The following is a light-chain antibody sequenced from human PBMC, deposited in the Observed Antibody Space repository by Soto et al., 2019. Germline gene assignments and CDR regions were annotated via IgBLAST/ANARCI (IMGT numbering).Light chain of an antibody. V-gene: IGLV2-8*01. CDR2: GVS. Sequence: QSALTQPLSASGSPGQSVTISCTGTSSDVGNYNYVSWYQQHPGKAPKLMIYGVSKRPSGVPDRFSGSKSGNTASLTVSGLQAEDEADYYCSSYAGSKTLFGGGTKVTVL. CDR3: SSYAGSKTL. CDR1: SSDVGNYNY. J-gene: IGLJ3*02.